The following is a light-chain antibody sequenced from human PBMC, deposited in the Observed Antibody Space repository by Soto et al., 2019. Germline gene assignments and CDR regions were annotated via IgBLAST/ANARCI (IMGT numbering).Light chain of an antibody. J-gene: IGKJ5*01. Sequence: DIQLTQSPSFLSASVGDRVTITCRASQGISSNLAWYQQKPGKAPKLLIYAASTLQSGVPSRFSGSGSGTAFTVTISSLQPRDFATYYCQQFNSYPINFGQGTRLDIK. CDR2: AAS. CDR3: QQFNSYPIN. CDR1: QGISSN. V-gene: IGKV1-9*01.